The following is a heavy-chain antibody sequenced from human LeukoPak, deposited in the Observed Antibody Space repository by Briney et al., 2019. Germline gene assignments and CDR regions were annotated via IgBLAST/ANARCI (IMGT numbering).Heavy chain of an antibody. CDR3: ARLIGPASN. J-gene: IGHJ4*02. CDR1: GGSFSGYY. Sequence: SETLSLTCAVYGGSFSGYYWSWIRQPPGKGLEWIGEINHSGSTNYNPSLKSRVTISVDTSKNQFSLKLSSVTAAYTAVYYCARLIGPASNWGQGTLVTVSS. CDR2: INHSGST. V-gene: IGHV4-34*01.